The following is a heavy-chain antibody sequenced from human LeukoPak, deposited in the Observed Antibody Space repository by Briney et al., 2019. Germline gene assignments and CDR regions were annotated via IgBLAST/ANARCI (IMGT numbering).Heavy chain of an antibody. CDR1: GFTFSSYW. Sequence: PGGSLRLSCAASGFTFSSYWMHWVRQAPGKGLVWVSRINGDGSSTTYAESVKGRFTISRDNAKNTLYLQMNSLRAEDTAVYYCARDMYTTSSARGAYWGQGTLVTVSS. D-gene: IGHD6-6*01. J-gene: IGHJ4*02. V-gene: IGHV3-74*01. CDR2: INGDGSST. CDR3: ARDMYTTSSARGAY.